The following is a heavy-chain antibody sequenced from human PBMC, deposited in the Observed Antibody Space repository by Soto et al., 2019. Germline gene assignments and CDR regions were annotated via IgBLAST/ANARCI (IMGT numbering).Heavy chain of an antibody. D-gene: IGHD5-18*01. CDR3: ARLKRGYSYGSIXDF. Sequence: QVQLQESGPGLVRPSETLSLTCTVSGDFIRHYYWTWIRQSPGKGLEFLGYIFYTGKTTYNPSLXXXXXXXXXTSRNRFALKLRSVTAADTXTXYCARLKRGYSYGSIXDFXGRGTLVTVSS. J-gene: IGHJ4*01. V-gene: IGHV4-59*01. CDR1: GDFIRHYY. CDR2: IFYTGKT.